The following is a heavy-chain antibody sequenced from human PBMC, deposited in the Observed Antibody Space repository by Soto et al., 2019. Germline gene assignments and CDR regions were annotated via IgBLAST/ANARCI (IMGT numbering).Heavy chain of an antibody. D-gene: IGHD2-15*01. Sequence: EVQLVESGGGWVQPGGSLRLSCAASGFTFSSYWMSWVRQAPGKGLEWVASIKENGSEKDYVDSGKRRFTISRDNANNSLYLHMNSLRSEETAMYYCARSLGYASYWGQGTLVTVSS. CDR1: GFTFSSYW. CDR2: IKENGSEK. V-gene: IGHV3-7*01. J-gene: IGHJ4*02. CDR3: ARSLGYASY.